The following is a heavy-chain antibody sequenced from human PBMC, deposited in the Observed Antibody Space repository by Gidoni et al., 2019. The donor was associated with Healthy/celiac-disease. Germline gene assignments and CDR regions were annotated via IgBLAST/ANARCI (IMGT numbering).Heavy chain of an antibody. Sequence: EVQLVQSGAEVKKPGESLKISCTGSGYSFTSYWIGWVRQMPGKGLEWMGIIYPGDSDTRYSPSFQGQVTISADKSISTAYLQWSSLKASDTAMYYCARRESSGEYSSSWYFAAGDAFDIWGQGTMVTVSS. J-gene: IGHJ3*02. CDR2: IYPGDSDT. CDR3: ARRESSGEYSSSWYFAAGDAFDI. CDR1: GYSFTSYW. D-gene: IGHD6-13*01. V-gene: IGHV5-51*01.